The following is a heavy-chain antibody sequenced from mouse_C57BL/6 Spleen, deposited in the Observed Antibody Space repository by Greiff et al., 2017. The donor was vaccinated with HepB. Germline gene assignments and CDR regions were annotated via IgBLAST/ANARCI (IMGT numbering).Heavy chain of an antibody. CDR2: IDPEDGET. D-gene: IGHD1-1*01. Sequence: EVQGVESGAELVKPGASVKLSCTASGFNIKDYYMHWVKQRTEQGLEWIGRIDPEDGETKYAPKFQGKATITADTSSNTAYLQLSSLTSEDTAVYYCAPHYYGSSYRAMDYWGQGTSVTVSS. J-gene: IGHJ4*01. V-gene: IGHV14-2*01. CDR3: APHYYGSSYRAMDY. CDR1: GFNIKDYY.